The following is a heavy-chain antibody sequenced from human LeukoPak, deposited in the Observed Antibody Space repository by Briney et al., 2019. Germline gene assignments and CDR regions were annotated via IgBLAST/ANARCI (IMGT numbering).Heavy chain of an antibody. CDR2: VSGSGGST. CDR3: AKGWGPYCSGTTCIFDY. J-gene: IGHJ4*02. D-gene: IGHD2-2*01. V-gene: IGHV3-23*01. CDR1: GFTFSNYA. Sequence: GGSQRLSCAASGFTFSNYAMSWVRQAPGKGLEWVSAVSGSGGSTYYADSVKGRFTISRDNSKNTLYLQLNSLRAEDTAVYYCAKGWGPYCSGTTCIFDYWGQGTLVTVSS.